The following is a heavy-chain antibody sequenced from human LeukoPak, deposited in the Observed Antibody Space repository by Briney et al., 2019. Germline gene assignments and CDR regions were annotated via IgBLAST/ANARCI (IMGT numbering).Heavy chain of an antibody. CDR1: GFTFSNYS. CDR2: ISSSSSYI. V-gene: IGHV3-21*01. CDR3: ARHPGDFTGIVKYYYMDV. Sequence: GGSLRLSCAASGFTFSNYSMNWVRQAPGKGLEWVSSISSSSSYIYYADSVKGRFTISRDNSKNTLFLQMNSLRAEDTAVYYCARHPGDFTGIVKYYYMDVWGKGTTVIVSS. D-gene: IGHD1-26*01. J-gene: IGHJ6*03.